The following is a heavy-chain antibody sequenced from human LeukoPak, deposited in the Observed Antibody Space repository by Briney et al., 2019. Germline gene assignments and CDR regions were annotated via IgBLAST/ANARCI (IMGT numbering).Heavy chain of an antibody. CDR3: ATGYCSSTSCYPLPGSGDY. V-gene: IGHV4-30-2*01. CDR1: GGSISSGGYS. J-gene: IGHJ4*02. D-gene: IGHD2-2*01. CDR2: IYHSGST. Sequence: SETLSLTCAVSGGSISSGGYSWSWIRQPPGKGLEWIGYIYHSGSTYYNPSLKSRVTISVDRSKNQFSLKLSSVTAADTAVYYCATGYCSSTSCYPLPGSGDYWGQGTLVTVSS.